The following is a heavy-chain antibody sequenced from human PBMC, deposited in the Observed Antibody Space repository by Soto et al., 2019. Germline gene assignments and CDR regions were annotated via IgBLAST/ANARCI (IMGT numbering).Heavy chain of an antibody. V-gene: IGHV3-23*01. CDR1: GFPFRSYA. D-gene: IGHD3-9*01. CDR3: AKEPRYFDSNNWFDP. J-gene: IGHJ5*02. CDR2: ISGSGGST. Sequence: PGGSLGLSCAASGFPFRSYAMSWVRPAPGKGLEWVSAISGSGGSTYYADSVKGRFTISRDNSKNTLYLQMNSLRAEDTAVYYCAKEPRYFDSNNWFDPWGQGTLVTVS.